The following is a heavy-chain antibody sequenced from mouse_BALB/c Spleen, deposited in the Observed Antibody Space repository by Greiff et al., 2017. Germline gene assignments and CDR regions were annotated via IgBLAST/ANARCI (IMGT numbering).Heavy chain of an antibody. CDR1: GFTFSSFG. CDR3: ARWGDWFAY. V-gene: IGHV5-17*02. Sequence: EVHLVESGGGLVQPGGSRKLSCAASGFTFSSFGMHWVRQAPEKGLEWVAYISSGSSTIYYADTVKGRFTISRDNPKNTLFLQMTSLRSEDTAMYYCARWGDWFAYWGQGTLVTVSA. CDR2: ISSGSSTI. J-gene: IGHJ3*01.